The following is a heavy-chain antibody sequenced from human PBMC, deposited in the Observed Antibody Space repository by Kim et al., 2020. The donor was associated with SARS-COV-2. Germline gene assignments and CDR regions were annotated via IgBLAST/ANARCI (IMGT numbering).Heavy chain of an antibody. V-gene: IGHV4-34*01. Sequence: SETLSLTCAVYGGSFSGYYWSWIRQPPGKGLEWIGEINHSGSTNYNPSLKSRVTISVDTSKNQFSLKLSSVTAADTAVYYCARTKYSTLEKYFQHWGQGTLVTVSS. J-gene: IGHJ1*01. CDR2: INHSGST. CDR1: GGSFSGYY. D-gene: IGHD6-13*01. CDR3: ARTKYSTLEKYFQH.